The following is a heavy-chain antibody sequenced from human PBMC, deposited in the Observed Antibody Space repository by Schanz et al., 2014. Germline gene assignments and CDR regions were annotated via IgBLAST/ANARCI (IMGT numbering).Heavy chain of an antibody. CDR2: ISSGGGST. D-gene: IGHD2-15*01. CDR3: AKTPREYCNYDNCPNWFDS. CDR1: GFSFSDYY. V-gene: IGHV3-23*01. Sequence: EVQLLESGGGLVQPGGSLRLSCAASGFSFSDYYMSWIRQAPGKGLEWVSSISSGGGSTYYADSVKGRFTISRDNSKNTLYLQMNSLRAEDTAVYYCAKTPREYCNYDNCPNWFDSWGQGTLVTASS. J-gene: IGHJ5*01.